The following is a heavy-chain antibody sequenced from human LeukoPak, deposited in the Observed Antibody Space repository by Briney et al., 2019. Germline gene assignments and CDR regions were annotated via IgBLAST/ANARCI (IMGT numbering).Heavy chain of an antibody. CDR3: ARPRKYYYDSSGYYTTPIFDY. CDR1: GYTFTSYY. V-gene: IGHV1-46*01. CDR2: INPSGGST. Sequence: ASVKVSCKASGYTFTSYYMHWVRQAPGQGLEWMGIINPSGGSTSYAQKFQGRVTMTRDTSTSTVYMELSSLRSEDTAVYYCARPRKYYYDSSGYYTTPIFDYWGQGTLVTVSS. D-gene: IGHD3-22*01. J-gene: IGHJ4*02.